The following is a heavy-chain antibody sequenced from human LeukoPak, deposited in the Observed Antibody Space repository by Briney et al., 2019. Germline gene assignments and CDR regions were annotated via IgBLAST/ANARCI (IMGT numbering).Heavy chain of an antibody. V-gene: IGHV3-74*01. CDR2: INYDGTMR. D-gene: IGHD2/OR15-2a*01. CDR1: GFTFGRYG. CDR3: ARDVFSLGDS. J-gene: IGHJ4*02. Sequence: GGSLRLSCATSGFTFGRYGMHWVRQSPGKGLVWVSHINYDGTMRNYADSVKGRFTISRDIATLYLQMNSLGAEDTAVYYCARDVFSLGDSWGQGTLVTVSS.